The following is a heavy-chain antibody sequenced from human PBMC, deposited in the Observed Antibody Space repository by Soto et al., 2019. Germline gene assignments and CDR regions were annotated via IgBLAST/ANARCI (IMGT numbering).Heavy chain of an antibody. CDR3: ANPERESSGWPRPIDY. D-gene: IGHD6-19*01. CDR2: ISGSGGST. J-gene: IGHJ4*02. Sequence: GGSLRLSCAASGFTFSSYAMSWVRQAPGKGLEWVSAISGSGGSTYYADSVKGRFTISRDNSKNTLYLQMNSLRAEDTAVYYCANPERESSGWPRPIDYWGQGTLVTVSS. V-gene: IGHV3-23*01. CDR1: GFTFSSYA.